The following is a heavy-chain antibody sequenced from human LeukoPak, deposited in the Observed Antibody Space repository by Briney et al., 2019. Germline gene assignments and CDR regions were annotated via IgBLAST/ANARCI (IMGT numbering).Heavy chain of an antibody. J-gene: IGHJ4*02. D-gene: IGHD6-19*01. CDR3: ARRDSSGVVPRWDY. CDR1: GGSITSSSYY. V-gene: IGHV4-39*01. CDR2: IYYSGST. Sequence: SETLSLTCTVSGGSITSSSYYRGWIRQPPGKGLEWIGSIYYSGSTYYNPSLKSRVTISVDTSKNQFSLKLSSVTAVDTAVYYCARRDSSGVVPRWDYWGQGTLVTVSS.